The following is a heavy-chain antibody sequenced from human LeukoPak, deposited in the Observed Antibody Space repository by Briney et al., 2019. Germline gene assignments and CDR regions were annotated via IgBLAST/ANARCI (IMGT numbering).Heavy chain of an antibody. V-gene: IGHV4-59*01. CDR2: IYYSGST. CDR1: GGSFSGYY. Sequence: SETLSLTCAVYGGSFSGYYWSWIRQPPGKGLEWIGYIYYSGSTNYNPSLKSRVTISVDMSKNQFSLKLSSVTAADTAVYYCAREGGGNAFDYWGQGTLVTVSS. J-gene: IGHJ4*02. CDR3: AREGGGNAFDY. D-gene: IGHD4-23*01.